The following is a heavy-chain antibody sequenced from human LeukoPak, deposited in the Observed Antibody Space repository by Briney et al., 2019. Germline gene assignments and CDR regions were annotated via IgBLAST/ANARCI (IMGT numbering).Heavy chain of an antibody. CDR3: AKLLYYYDSSQPY. CDR1: GFTFSTYN. V-gene: IGHV3-21*04. D-gene: IGHD3-22*01. CDR2: ISSSSRYI. Sequence: GGSLRLSCAVSGFTFSTYNMNWVRQAPGKGLEGVSSISSSSRYIYYADSVKGRLTISRDNAKNSVYLQMNSLRAEDTAVYYCAKLLYYYDSSQPYWGQGTLVTVSS. J-gene: IGHJ4*02.